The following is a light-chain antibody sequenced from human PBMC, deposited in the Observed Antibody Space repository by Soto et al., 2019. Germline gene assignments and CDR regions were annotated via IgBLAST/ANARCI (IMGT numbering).Light chain of an antibody. CDR1: SSDVGGYNY. V-gene: IGLV2-14*01. J-gene: IGLJ1*01. CDR2: EVS. Sequence: QSALTQPASVSGSPGQSITISCTGTSSDVGGYNYVSWYQQHPGKAPKLMIYEVSNRPSGVSNRFSGSKSVNTASLTISGLQAEDEADYYCSSYTSSSHPFGTGTKVTVL. CDR3: SSYTSSSHP.